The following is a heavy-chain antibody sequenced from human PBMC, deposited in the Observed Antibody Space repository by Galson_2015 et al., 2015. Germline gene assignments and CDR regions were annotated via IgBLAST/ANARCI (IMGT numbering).Heavy chain of an antibody. J-gene: IGHJ4*02. CDR1: GYTFTSYG. CDR3: ATTVWCIGYYPVGARADFDY. V-gene: IGHV1-18*01. CDR2: ISAYNGNT. D-gene: IGHD3-3*01. Sequence: SVKVSCKASGYTFTSYGISWVRQAPGQGLEWMGWISAYNGNTNYAQKLQGRVTMNTDTSTSTAYMELRSLRSDDTAVDYCATTVWCIGYYPVGARADFDYWVQGFLFTVSS.